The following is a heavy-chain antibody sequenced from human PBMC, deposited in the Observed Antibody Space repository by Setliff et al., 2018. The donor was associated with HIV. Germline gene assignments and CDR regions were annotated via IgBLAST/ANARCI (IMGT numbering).Heavy chain of an antibody. J-gene: IGHJ3*02. CDR2: INPDSGGA. Sequence: ASVKVSCKASGYTFTDYYMQWVRQAPGQGLEWMGRINPDSGGANYAQKFQGRVTLTRDTSISTAYMELSSLRSDDTAVYYCARDPGYKSTWYGVFDIWGQGTMVTVSS. D-gene: IGHD6-13*01. V-gene: IGHV1-2*06. CDR3: ARDPGYKSTWYGVFDI. CDR1: GYTFTDYY.